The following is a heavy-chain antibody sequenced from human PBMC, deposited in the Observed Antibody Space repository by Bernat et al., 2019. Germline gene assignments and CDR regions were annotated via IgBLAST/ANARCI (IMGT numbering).Heavy chain of an antibody. D-gene: IGHD3-10*01. CDR2: ISVYNGDT. Sequence: QVQLVQSGAEVKKPGASVKVSCKASGYTFNTYGISWVRQAPGQGLEWLGWISVYNGDTNNAQKVEGSVTMTTDTSTSTAYMELRSLRSDDTAVYYCARGTMFRGVIITFEYWGQGTLVIVSS. CDR1: GYTFNTYG. V-gene: IGHV1-18*01. J-gene: IGHJ4*02. CDR3: ARGTMFRGVIITFEY.